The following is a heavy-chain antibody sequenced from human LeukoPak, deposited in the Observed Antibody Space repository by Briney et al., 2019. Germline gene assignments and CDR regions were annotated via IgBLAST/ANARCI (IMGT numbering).Heavy chain of an antibody. CDR2: IGTASDT. CDR3: ARGPPRGKYFYMDV. J-gene: IGHJ6*03. CDR1: GFTFSSFD. D-gene: IGHD1-1*01. Sequence: GGPLRLSCAASGFTFSSFDMHWVRQPTGQGLEWVSTIGTASDTYYPGSVEGRFTLSRDNSKNSLNLQMNSLTAGDTAVYYCARGPPRGKYFYMDVWGKGTTVTVSS. V-gene: IGHV3-13*01.